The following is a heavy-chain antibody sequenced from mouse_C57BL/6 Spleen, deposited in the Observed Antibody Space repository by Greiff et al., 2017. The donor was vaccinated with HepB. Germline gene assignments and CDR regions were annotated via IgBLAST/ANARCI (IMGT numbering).Heavy chain of an antibody. D-gene: IGHD3-2*02. CDR1: GYTFTSYW. Sequence: QVQLQQPGAELVMPGASVKLSCKASGYTFTSYWMHWVKQRPGQGLEWIGEIDPSDSYTNYNQKFKGKSTLTVDKSSSTAYMQLSSLTSEDSAVDYCAIRTAQATMDYWGQGTSVTVSS. V-gene: IGHV1-69*01. J-gene: IGHJ4*01. CDR3: AIRTAQATMDY. CDR2: IDPSDSYT.